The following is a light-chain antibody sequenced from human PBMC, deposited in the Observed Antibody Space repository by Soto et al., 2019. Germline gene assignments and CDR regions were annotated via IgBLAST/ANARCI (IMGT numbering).Light chain of an antibody. CDR2: AVS. J-gene: IGKJ1*01. Sequence: EILMTQSPVTLSGSPGERATLSCRASQSVSSNVAWYQQKPGQAPRLLIYAVSTRATGIPARFSGSGSGTEFTLTINSLQSEDFAVYYCQKYNNWTPRWTFGHVTKVEIX. CDR3: QKYNNWTPRWT. CDR1: QSVSSN. V-gene: IGKV3-15*01.